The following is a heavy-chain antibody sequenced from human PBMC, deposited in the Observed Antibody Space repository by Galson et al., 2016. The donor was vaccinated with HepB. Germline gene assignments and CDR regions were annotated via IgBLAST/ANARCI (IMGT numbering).Heavy chain of an antibody. CDR3: VEGGLCSTTCYTAPH. CDR2: ISGSGDII. Sequence: SLRLSCAASGFTFSGYAMNWVRQAPGKGLEWVSVISGSGDIIYYADSVKGRFTIYRDNSHNTLYLQMNSLRAEDTAVYYCVEGGLCSTTCYTAPHWGQGTLVTVSS. CDR1: GFTFSGYA. V-gene: IGHV3-23*01. J-gene: IGHJ4*02. D-gene: IGHD2-2*02.